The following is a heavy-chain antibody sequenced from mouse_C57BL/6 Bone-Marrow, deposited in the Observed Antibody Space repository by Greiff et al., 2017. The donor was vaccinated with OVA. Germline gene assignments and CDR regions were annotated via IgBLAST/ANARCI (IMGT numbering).Heavy chain of an antibody. V-gene: IGHV14-4*01. CDR3: TTARGGDY. CDR2: IDPENGDT. Sequence: EVQLQQSGAELVRPGASVKLSCTASGFNIKDDYMHWVKQRPEQGLEWIGWIDPENGDTEYASKFQGKATITADTSSHTAYLQLISLTSEDTAVDYCTTARGGDYWGKGTTLTVSS. J-gene: IGHJ2*01. CDR1: GFNIKDDY.